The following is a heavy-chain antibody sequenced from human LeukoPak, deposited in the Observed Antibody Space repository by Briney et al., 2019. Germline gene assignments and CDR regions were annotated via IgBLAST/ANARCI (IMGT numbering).Heavy chain of an antibody. CDR3: TTDRGLTMIRGVFVS. J-gene: IGHJ4*02. V-gene: IGHV3-15*01. CDR1: GFSWTPVW. D-gene: IGHD3-10*01. Sequence: GGSLTLACPPSGFSWTPVWTTWVRQPHGEGRGWVGCINSKADGETTDYAAPVKGRFFMSRDDSKATLFLLMNYLETEDTAVYYCTTDRGLTMIRGVFVSWGQGTLVTVSS. CDR2: INSKADGETT.